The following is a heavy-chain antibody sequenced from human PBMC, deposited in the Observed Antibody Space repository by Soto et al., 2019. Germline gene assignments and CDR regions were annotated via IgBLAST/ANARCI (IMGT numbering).Heavy chain of an antibody. D-gene: IGHD4-17*01. CDR1: GFTFTNYW. Sequence: EVQLVESGGGLVQTGGSLKLSCAASGFTFTNYWIHWVRQAPGKGLVWVSRINSDGSNINYADFVKGRFTISRDNAKTTVYLQMNSLRAEDTAVYFCASSATGLYGDYNWGQGALVTVSS. CDR2: INSDGSNI. J-gene: IGHJ4*02. V-gene: IGHV3-74*01. CDR3: ASSATGLYGDYN.